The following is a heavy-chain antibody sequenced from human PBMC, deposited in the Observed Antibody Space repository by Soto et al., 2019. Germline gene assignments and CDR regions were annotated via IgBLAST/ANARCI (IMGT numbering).Heavy chain of an antibody. D-gene: IGHD6-19*01. CDR3: ARRAVSGNWFDP. J-gene: IGHJ5*02. V-gene: IGHV4-61*01. CDR2: IYYSGST. CDR1: GGSVSSGSYY. Sequence: SETLSLTCTVSGGSVSSGSYYWSWIRQPPGKGLEWIGYIYYSGSTNYNPSLKSRVTISVDTSRNQFSLKLNSVTAADTAVYYCARRAVSGNWFDPWGQGTLVTVS.